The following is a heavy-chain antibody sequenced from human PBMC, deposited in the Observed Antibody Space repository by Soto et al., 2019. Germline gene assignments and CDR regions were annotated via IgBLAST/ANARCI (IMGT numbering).Heavy chain of an antibody. CDR3: AKDTVLLWFEGFDY. J-gene: IGHJ4*02. V-gene: IGHV3-23*01. D-gene: IGHD3-10*01. Sequence: GGSLRLSCAASGFTFSSYAMSWVRQAPGKGLEWVSAISGSGCSTYYADSVKGRFTISRDNSKNTLYLQMNSLRAEDTAVYYCAKDTVLLWFEGFDYWGQGTLVTVSS. CDR1: GFTFSSYA. CDR2: ISGSGCST.